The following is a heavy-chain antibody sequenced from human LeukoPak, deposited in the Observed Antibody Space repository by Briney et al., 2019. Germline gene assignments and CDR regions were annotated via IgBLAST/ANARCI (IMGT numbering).Heavy chain of an antibody. D-gene: IGHD3-10*01. CDR1: GGTFSSYA. Sequence: ASVKVSCKASGGTFSSYAITWVRQAPGQGLEWMGGTIPIFGTVNYAQKFQGRVTITADESTSTAYMELSSLTSEDTAVYYCARIEGYVIRAWGQGTLVTVSS. V-gene: IGHV1-69*01. CDR2: TIPIFGTV. CDR3: ARIEGYVIRA. J-gene: IGHJ4*02.